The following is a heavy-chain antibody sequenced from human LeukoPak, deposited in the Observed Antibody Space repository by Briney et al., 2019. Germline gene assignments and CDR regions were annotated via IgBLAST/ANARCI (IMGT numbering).Heavy chain of an antibody. CDR2: IYYSGST. Sequence: SETLSLTCTVSGGSISSGDYYWGWIRQPPGKGLEWIGSIYYSGSTSYNPSLKSRVTISVDTSKSQFSLKLTSVTAADTAVYYCARWYYYDSSASYPGDYWGQGTLVTVSS. CDR3: ARWYYYDSSASYPGDY. V-gene: IGHV4-39*01. D-gene: IGHD3-22*01. CDR1: GGSISSGDYY. J-gene: IGHJ4*02.